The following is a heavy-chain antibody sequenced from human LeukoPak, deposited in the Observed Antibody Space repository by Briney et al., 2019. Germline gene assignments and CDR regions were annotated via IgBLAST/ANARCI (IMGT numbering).Heavy chain of an antibody. V-gene: IGHV3-21*01. CDR3: AREAGYCSSTSCFKRRAYYYYGMDV. CDR2: ISSSSSYI. CDR1: GFTFSSYS. D-gene: IGHD2-2*01. Sequence: PGGPLRLPCAASGFTFSSYSMNWVRQAPGKGLEWVSSISSSSSYIYYADSVKGRFTISRDNAKNSLYLQMNSLRAEDTAVYYCAREAGYCSSTSCFKRRAYYYYGMDVWGQGTTVTVSS. J-gene: IGHJ6*02.